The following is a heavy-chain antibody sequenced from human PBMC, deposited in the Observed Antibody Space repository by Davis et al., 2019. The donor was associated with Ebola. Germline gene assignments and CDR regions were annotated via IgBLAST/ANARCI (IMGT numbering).Heavy chain of an antibody. V-gene: IGHV3-30*03. Sequence: GESLKISCAASGFTFSSYGMHWVRQAPGKGLEWVAVISYDGSNKYYADSVKGRFTISRDNSKNTLYLQMNSLRAEDTAVYYCASGYGEGYWGQGTLVTVSS. CDR3: ASGYGEGY. D-gene: IGHD4-17*01. CDR1: GFTFSSYG. CDR2: ISYDGSNK. J-gene: IGHJ4*02.